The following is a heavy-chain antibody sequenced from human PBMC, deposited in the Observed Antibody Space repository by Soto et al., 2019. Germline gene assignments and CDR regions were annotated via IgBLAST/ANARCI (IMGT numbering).Heavy chain of an antibody. CDR1: GSRFSEHA. V-gene: IGHV3-49*04. CDR2: IRNTPYGGTT. Sequence: GSLRLSCQFSGSRFSEHAMTWVRQAPGKGLEWVGFIRNTPYGGTTDYAASVRGRFTISRDDSESIAYLQMNSLKTEDSGVYYCSRGRFGYYGPWGPGTLVTVYS. CDR3: SRGRFGYYGP. J-gene: IGHJ5*02. D-gene: IGHD2-2*03.